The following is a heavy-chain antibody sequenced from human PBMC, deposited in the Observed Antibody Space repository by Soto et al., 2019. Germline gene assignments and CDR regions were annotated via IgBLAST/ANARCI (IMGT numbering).Heavy chain of an antibody. CDR2: IYSGGST. CDR1: GFTVSSNY. J-gene: IGHJ6*03. D-gene: IGHD3-10*01. V-gene: IGHV3-53*04. CDR3: ARGEMVRGASVYYYYYMDV. Sequence: GGSLRLSCAASGFTVSSNYMSWVRQAPGKGLEWVSVIYSGGSTYYADSVKGRFTISRHNSKNTLYLQMNSLRAEDTAVYYCARGEMVRGASVYYYYYMDVWGKGTTVTVSS.